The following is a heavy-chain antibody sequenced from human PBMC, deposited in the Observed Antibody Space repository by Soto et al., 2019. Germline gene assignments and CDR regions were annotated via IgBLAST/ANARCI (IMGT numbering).Heavy chain of an antibody. CDR3: ARDPQCLASLYGMDV. Sequence: PGWSPRLSCAASRFTFSSYAMHWVRQTPGKGLEWVAVISYDGSNKYYADSVKGRFTISRDNSKNTLYLQMNSLRAEDTAVYYCARDPQCLASLYGMDVWGQGTTVTVSS. CDR2: ISYDGSNK. J-gene: IGHJ6*02. V-gene: IGHV3-30-3*01. CDR1: RFTFSSYA. D-gene: IGHD6-19*01.